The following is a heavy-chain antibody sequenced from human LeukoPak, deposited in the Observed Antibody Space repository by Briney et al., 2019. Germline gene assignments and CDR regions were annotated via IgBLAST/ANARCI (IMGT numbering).Heavy chain of an antibody. Sequence: KASETLSLTCAVYGGSFSGYYWSWIRQPPGKGLEWIGEINHSGSTNYNPSLKSRVTISVDTSKNQFSLKLSSVTAADTAVYYCARGRHDLHDYWGQGTLVTVSS. V-gene: IGHV4-34*01. CDR3: ARGRHDLHDY. CDR1: GGSFSGYY. J-gene: IGHJ4*02. CDR2: INHSGST.